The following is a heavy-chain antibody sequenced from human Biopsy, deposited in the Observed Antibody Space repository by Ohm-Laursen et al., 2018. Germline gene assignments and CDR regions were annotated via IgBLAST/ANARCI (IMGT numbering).Heavy chain of an antibody. Sequence: SETLSLICTVSGFSISSGYYWGWIRQPPGKGLEWIGSVYDSGKSYYNPSLKSRVTISVDVSKNQFSLKLSSVTAADTAVYYCARDRFDLLTPNWFDPWGQGTLVTVSS. V-gene: IGHV4-38-2*02. CDR2: VYDSGKS. CDR1: GFSISSGYY. J-gene: IGHJ5*02. D-gene: IGHD3-9*01. CDR3: ARDRFDLLTPNWFDP.